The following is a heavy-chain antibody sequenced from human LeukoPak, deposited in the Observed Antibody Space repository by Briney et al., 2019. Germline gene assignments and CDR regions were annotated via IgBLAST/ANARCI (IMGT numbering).Heavy chain of an antibody. CDR2: IYTTAST. Sequence: SETLSLTCTVSGGSINSYYFNWIRQPAGKGLEWIGRIYTTASTNYNPSLQRRVTMSIDTSKNQFSLKLTSVTAADTAVYYCARDVVPAAHREYNWFDPWGQGTLVTVSS. J-gene: IGHJ5*02. D-gene: IGHD2-2*01. V-gene: IGHV4-4*07. CDR1: GGSINSYY. CDR3: ARDVVPAAHREYNWFDP.